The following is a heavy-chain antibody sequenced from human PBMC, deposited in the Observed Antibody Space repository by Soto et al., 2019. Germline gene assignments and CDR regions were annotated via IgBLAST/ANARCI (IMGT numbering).Heavy chain of an antibody. CDR1: GGSISSDDYY. V-gene: IGHV4-30-4*01. D-gene: IGHD2-15*01. J-gene: IGHJ4*02. CDR3: AREGSSSPEYFDF. CDR2: IYYTGRT. Sequence: QVQLQESGPGLVQPSLTVSLTCSVSGGSISSDDYYWTRIRQPPGDGLEWIGYIYYTGRTSSTPSLESRVTISIDTSKNQFSLKLSSVSAADTAVYYCAREGSSSPEYFDFWGPGTLVTVSS.